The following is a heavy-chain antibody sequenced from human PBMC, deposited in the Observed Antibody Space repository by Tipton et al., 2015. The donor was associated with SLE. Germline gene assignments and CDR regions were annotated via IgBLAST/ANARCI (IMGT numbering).Heavy chain of an antibody. V-gene: IGHV4-61*02. D-gene: IGHD3-16*02. CDR1: GGSISSGSYY. J-gene: IGHJ2*01. CDR3: IGYTYGNWYFGL. Sequence: TLSLTCTVSGGSISSGSYYWSWIRQPAGKGLEWIGRIYTSGSTNYNPSLKSRVTISVDTSKNQFSLKLSSVTAADTAVYYAIGYTYGNWYFGLWGRGTLVTVSS. CDR2: IYTSGST.